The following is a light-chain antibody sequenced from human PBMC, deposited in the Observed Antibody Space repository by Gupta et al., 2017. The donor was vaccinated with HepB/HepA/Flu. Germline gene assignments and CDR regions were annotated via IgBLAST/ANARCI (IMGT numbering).Light chain of an antibody. CDR3: PQSDTIQCT. J-gene: IGKJ4*02. Sequence: EIVLTQSPDFQSVTPKEKVTITCRASQTSGRSLHWYQQKPDQSPKRLIKYASQSISGVPSRFSGSGSGTDVTLTIDSLEAEDAAAYYCPQSDTIQCTFGGGTKVEIK. V-gene: IGKV6D-21*02. CDR1: QTSGRS. CDR2: YAS.